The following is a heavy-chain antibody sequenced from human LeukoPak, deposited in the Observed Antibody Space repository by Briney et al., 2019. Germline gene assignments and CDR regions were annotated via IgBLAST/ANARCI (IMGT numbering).Heavy chain of an antibody. D-gene: IGHD3/OR15-3a*01. V-gene: IGHV4-34*01. CDR3: ARVVLDRIDYFDC. Sequence: SETLSLTCAVYGGSFSGYYWSWIRQPPGKGLEWIGEINHSGSTNYNPSLKSRVTISVDTSKNQFSLKLSSVTAADTAVYYCARVVLDRIDYFDCWGQGTLVTVSS. CDR1: GGSFSGYY. J-gene: IGHJ4*02. CDR2: INHSGST.